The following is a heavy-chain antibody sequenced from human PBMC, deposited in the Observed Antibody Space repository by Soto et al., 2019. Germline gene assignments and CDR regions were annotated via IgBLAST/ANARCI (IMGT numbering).Heavy chain of an antibody. Sequence: SETLSLTSTVSGGSISSYYWSWIRQPPGKGLEWIGYIYYSGSTNYNPSLKSRVTISVDTSKNQFSLKLSSVTAADTAVYYCARLRLRDAFDIWGQGTMVTVSS. CDR3: ARLRLRDAFDI. CDR2: IYYSGST. CDR1: GGSISSYY. D-gene: IGHD5-12*01. V-gene: IGHV4-59*08. J-gene: IGHJ3*02.